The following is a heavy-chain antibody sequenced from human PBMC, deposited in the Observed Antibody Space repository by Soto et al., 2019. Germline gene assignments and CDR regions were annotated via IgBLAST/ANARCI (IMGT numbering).Heavy chain of an antibody. CDR1: GYTFTSYY. J-gene: IGHJ6*03. CDR2: INPSGGST. CDR3: ARDLSTMVRGVSYYYYMDV. D-gene: IGHD3-10*01. V-gene: IGHV1-46*03. Sequence: QVQLVQSGAEVKKPGASVKVSCKASGYTFTSYYMHWVRQAPGQGLEWMGIINPSGGSTSYGQKFQGRVTMTRDTAASTVYMELSSLRSEDTAVYYCARDLSTMVRGVSYYYYMDVWGKGTTVTFSS.